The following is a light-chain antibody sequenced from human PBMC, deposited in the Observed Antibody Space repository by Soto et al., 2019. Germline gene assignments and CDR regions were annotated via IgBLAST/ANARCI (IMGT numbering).Light chain of an antibody. J-gene: IGKJ2*01. CDR1: QRVSSY. CDR3: QQRSKWPPMYT. CDR2: DAA. V-gene: IGKV3-11*01. Sequence: EIVLTQSPATLSLSPGERATLSCRASQRVSSYLAWYQQKPGQAPRLLVSDAANRATGIPARFSGSGSGTDFTLTISSLEPEDFAVYYCQQRSKWPPMYTFGQGNKLKIK.